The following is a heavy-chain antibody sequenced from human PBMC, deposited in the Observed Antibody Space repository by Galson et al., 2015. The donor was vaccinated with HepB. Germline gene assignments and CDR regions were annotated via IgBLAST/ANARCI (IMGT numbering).Heavy chain of an antibody. D-gene: IGHD3-9*01. CDR3: AILALTGSQVFDP. J-gene: IGHJ5*02. CDR2: IFPGDSDT. V-gene: IGHV5-51*01. CDR1: GYSFTNYW. Sequence: QSGAEVKKPGESLKISCKASGYSFTNYWIGWVRQMPGKGLEWMGIIFPGDSDTRYSPSFQGQVTISADKSISTAFLHWSSLKASDTAMYYCAILALTGSQVFDPWGQGTLVTVSS.